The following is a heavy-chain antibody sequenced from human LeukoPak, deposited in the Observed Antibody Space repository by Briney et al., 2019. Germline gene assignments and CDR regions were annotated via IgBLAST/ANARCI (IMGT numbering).Heavy chain of an antibody. J-gene: IGHJ3*02. CDR1: GFTFDDYA. V-gene: IGHV3-9*01. CDR3: ARTRGNAFDI. Sequence: GRSLRLSCAASGFTFDDYAMHWVRQAPGKGLEWVSGISWNSGSIGYADSVKGRFTISRDNAKNSLYLQMNSLRAEDTALYYCARTRGNAFDIWGQGTMVTVSS. CDR2: ISWNSGSI. D-gene: IGHD3-10*01.